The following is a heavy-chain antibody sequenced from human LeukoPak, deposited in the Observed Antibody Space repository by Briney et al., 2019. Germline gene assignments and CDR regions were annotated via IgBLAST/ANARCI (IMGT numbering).Heavy chain of an antibody. CDR3: ARRKYYYGMDV. Sequence: SETLSLTCTVSGGSISSYYWSWIRQPPGKGLEWIGYIYYSGSTNYNPSLKSRVTISVDTSKNQFSLKLSSVTAADTAVYYCARRKYYYGMDVWGQGTTVTVSS. V-gene: IGHV4-59*08. CDR2: IYYSGST. CDR1: GGSISSYY. J-gene: IGHJ6*02.